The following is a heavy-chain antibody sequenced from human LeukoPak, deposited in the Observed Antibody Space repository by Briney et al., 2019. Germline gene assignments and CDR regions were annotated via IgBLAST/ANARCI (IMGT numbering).Heavy chain of an antibody. D-gene: IGHD5-12*01. CDR1: GFTFSDYY. J-gene: IGHJ3*02. V-gene: IGHV3-11*01. CDR3: ARGGDGYTRGDAFDI. CDR2: ISSRGGTI. Sequence: GGSLRLSCAASGFTFSDYYMSWIRQAPGQGLEWVSYISSRGGTIYYADSVKGRFTISRDNAKNSLYLQMNSLRAEDTAVYYCARGGDGYTRGDAFDIWGQGTMVTVSS.